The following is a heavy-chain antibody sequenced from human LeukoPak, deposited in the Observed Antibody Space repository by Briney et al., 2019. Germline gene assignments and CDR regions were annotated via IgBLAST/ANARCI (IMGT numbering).Heavy chain of an antibody. V-gene: IGHV3-21*01. CDR3: ARIDHYDFWSRGEVDY. J-gene: IGHJ4*02. CDR1: GFTFSSYS. Sequence: PGGSLRLSCAASGFTFSSYSMNWVRQAPGKGLEWVSSISSSSSYIYYADSVKGRFTISRDNAKNSLYLQMNSLRAEDTAVYYCARIDHYDFWSRGEVDYRGQGTLVTVSS. D-gene: IGHD3-3*01. CDR2: ISSSSSYI.